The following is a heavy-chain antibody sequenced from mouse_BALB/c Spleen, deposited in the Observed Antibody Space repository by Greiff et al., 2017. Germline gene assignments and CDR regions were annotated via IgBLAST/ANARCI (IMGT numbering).Heavy chain of an antibody. CDR3: ARPPATYAMDY. CDR1: GYTFTSYT. J-gene: IGHJ4*01. Sequence: VQLQESGAELARPGASVKMSCKASGYTFTSYTMHWVKQRPGQGLEWIGYINPSSGYTNYNQKFKDKATLTADKSSSTAYMQLSSLTSEDSAVYYCARPPATYAMDYWGQGTSVTVSS. V-gene: IGHV1-4*01. D-gene: IGHD1-2*01. CDR2: INPSSGYT.